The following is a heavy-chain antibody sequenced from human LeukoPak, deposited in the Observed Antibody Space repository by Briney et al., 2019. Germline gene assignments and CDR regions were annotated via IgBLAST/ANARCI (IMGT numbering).Heavy chain of an antibody. D-gene: IGHD2-15*01. J-gene: IGHJ4*02. V-gene: IGHV1-18*01. CDR2: ISAYNGNT. CDR3: AAKGYCSGGSCLDY. CDR1: GYTFTSHG. Sequence: ASVKVSCKASGYTFTSHGISWVRQAPGQGLEWMGWISAYNGNTNYAQKLQGRVTMTTDTSTSTAYMELRSLRSDDTAVYYCAAKGYCSGGSCLDYWGQGTLVTVSS.